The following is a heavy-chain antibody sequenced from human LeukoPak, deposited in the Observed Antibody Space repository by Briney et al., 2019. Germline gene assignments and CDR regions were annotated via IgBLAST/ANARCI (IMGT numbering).Heavy chain of an antibody. CDR1: GGSISSYY. V-gene: IGHV4-4*07. CDR3: AREGCSSTSCYNTYYYYGMDV. CDR2: IYTSGST. J-gene: IGHJ6*02. Sequence: PSETLSLTCTVSGGSISSYYWSWIRQPAGKGLEWIGRIYTSGSTNYNPSLKSRVTMSVDTSKNQFSLKLSSVTAADTAVYYCAREGCSSTSCYNTYYYYGMDVWGQGTTVTVSS. D-gene: IGHD2-2*02.